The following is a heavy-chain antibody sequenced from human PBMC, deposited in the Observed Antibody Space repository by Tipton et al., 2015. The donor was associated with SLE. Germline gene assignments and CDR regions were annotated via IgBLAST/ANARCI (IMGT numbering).Heavy chain of an antibody. CDR1: GGSISSGSYY. V-gene: IGHV4-61*09. J-gene: IGHJ4*02. CDR3: ARARGSSSWYVVDY. D-gene: IGHD6-13*01. CDR2: IYTSGTT. Sequence: TLSLTCSVSGGSISSGSYYWSWIRQPAGKGLEWIGHIYTSGTTNYNPPLKSRVTISVDTSKNQFSLKLTSVTAADTAVYYCARARGSSSWYVVDYWGQGTLVTVSS.